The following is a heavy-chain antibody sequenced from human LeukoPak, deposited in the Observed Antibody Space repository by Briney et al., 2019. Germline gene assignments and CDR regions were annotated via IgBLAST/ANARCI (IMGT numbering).Heavy chain of an antibody. V-gene: IGHV3-23*01. D-gene: IGHD2-2*01. J-gene: IGHJ5*02. Sequence: GESLKISCAASGFTFSSYAMSWVRQAPGKGLEWVSGTSGSGASAYYADSVKGRFTISRDNAKNSLYLQMNSLRAEDTAVYYCARIRGVPAANWGPFDPWGQGTLVTVSS. CDR2: TSGSGASA. CDR3: ARIRGVPAANWGPFDP. CDR1: GFTFSSYA.